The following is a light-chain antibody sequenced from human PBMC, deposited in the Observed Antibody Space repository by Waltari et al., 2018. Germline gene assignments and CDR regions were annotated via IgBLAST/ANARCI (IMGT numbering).Light chain of an antibody. J-gene: IGLJ2*01. Sequence: QSALTQPASVSGSPGQSITISCTGTSSDVGTYNLVSWYQHHPGKAPKLMIYESTKRPSGVSNRFSGSQSGNTASLTISGLQAEDEADYYCCSFAGSSPHVVLGGGTKLTVL. V-gene: IGLV2-23*01. CDR2: EST. CDR3: CSFAGSSPHVV. CDR1: SSDVGTYNL.